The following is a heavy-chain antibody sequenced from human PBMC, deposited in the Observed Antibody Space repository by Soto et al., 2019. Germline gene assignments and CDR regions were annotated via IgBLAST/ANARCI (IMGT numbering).Heavy chain of an antibody. Sequence: EVHFLESGGGLVQPGGSLRLSCAASELSSSNHAMTWVRQAPGKGLEWVSGISGTDGGAYYADSVKGRFTTSRDNSRSTLYLQMNSLRVEDTAVYYCASGGLHGYTNGGLSYFHSWGQGTLVTVSS. CDR2: ISGTDGGA. J-gene: IGHJ4*02. CDR3: ASGGLHGYTNGGLSYFHS. V-gene: IGHV3-23*01. D-gene: IGHD5-18*01. CDR1: ELSSSNHA.